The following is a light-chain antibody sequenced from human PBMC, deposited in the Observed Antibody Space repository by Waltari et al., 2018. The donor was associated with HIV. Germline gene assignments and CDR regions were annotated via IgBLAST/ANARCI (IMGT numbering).Light chain of an antibody. Sequence: QSVLTQPPSASGTPGQRVTVSCSGSSSNIGSHTVTWFQQLPGTAPKLLIYSNNQRPSGVPDRFSGSKSGTSASLAITGLQSEDEAHYYCAAWDDSLNGWVFGGGTKLTVL. J-gene: IGLJ3*02. CDR2: SNN. CDR3: AAWDDSLNGWV. CDR1: SSNIGSHT. V-gene: IGLV1-44*01.